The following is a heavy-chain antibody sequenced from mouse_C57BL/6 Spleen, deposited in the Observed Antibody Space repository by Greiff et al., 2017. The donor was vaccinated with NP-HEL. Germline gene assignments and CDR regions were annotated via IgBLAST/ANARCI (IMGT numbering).Heavy chain of an antibody. CDR1: GYTFTSYW. Sequence: QVQLQQSGAELVMPGASVKLSCKASGYTFTSYWMHWVKQRPGQGLEWIGEIDPSDSYTNYNQKFKGKSTLTVDKSSSTAYMQLSSLTSEDSAVYYCARRNYYGSSYADYYAMDYWGQGTSVTVSS. J-gene: IGHJ4*01. CDR3: ARRNYYGSSYADYYAMDY. D-gene: IGHD1-1*01. V-gene: IGHV1-69*01. CDR2: IDPSDSYT.